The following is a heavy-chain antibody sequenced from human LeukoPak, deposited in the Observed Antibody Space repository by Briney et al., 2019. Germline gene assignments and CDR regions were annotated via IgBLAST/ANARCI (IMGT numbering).Heavy chain of an antibody. CDR1: GGTFSSYA. CDR3: ASQTTVTPVDY. Sequence: ASVKVSCKASGGTFSSYAISWVRQAPGHGLEWMGGIIPIFGTANYAQKFQGRVTITADESTSTAYMELSSLRSEDTAVYYCASQTTVTPVDYWGQGTLVTVSS. J-gene: IGHJ4*02. CDR2: IIPIFGTA. D-gene: IGHD4-11*01. V-gene: IGHV1-69*01.